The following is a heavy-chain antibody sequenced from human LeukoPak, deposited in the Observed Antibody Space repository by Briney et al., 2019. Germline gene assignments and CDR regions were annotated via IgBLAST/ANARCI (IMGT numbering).Heavy chain of an antibody. CDR3: AKDTLSTVTTVYFDC. D-gene: IGHD4-17*01. V-gene: IGHV3-23*01. CDR2: ISGTGDST. J-gene: IGHJ4*02. Sequence: GGSLRLSCAASGFTVSSNYMSWVRQAPGKGLEWVSAISGTGDSTYYTDSVKGRFTISRDNSINTLFLHMNTLRAEDTAVYYCAKDTLSTVTTVYFDCWGQGTLVTVSS. CDR1: GFTVSSNY.